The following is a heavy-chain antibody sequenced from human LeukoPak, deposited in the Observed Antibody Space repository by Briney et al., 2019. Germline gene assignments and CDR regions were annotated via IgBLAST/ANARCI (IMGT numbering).Heavy chain of an antibody. J-gene: IGHJ4*02. V-gene: IGHV1-46*03. Sequence: ASVKVSCKASGYTFTSYYMHWVRQAPGQGLEWMGIINPSGGNTSYAQKFQGRVTMTRDTSTSTVYMELSSLRSEDTAVYYCARAYDFWSGYYKVYFDYWGQGTLVTVSS. CDR3: ARAYDFWSGYYKVYFDY. CDR2: INPSGGNT. CDR1: GYTFTSYY. D-gene: IGHD3-3*01.